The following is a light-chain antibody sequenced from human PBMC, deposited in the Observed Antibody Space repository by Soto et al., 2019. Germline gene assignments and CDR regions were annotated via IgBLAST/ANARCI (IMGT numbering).Light chain of an antibody. CDR3: QQSLGIPYT. V-gene: IGKV1-39*01. Sequence: DIQMTQSPSSLSASVGDRVTITCRASQTISTYLNWYQQKPGKAPKLLIYAASSLQSGVPSRFSGSGSGADFTLTISSPQPEDFGTYYCQQSLGIPYTFGQGTKLEIK. CDR1: QTISTY. CDR2: AAS. J-gene: IGKJ2*01.